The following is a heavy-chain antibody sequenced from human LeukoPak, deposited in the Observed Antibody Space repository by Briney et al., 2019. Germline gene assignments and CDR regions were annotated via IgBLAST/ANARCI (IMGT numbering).Heavy chain of an antibody. CDR3: ARGAFGVGALDAFDI. CDR2: ISAYNGNT. V-gene: IGHV1-18*01. Sequence: GASVKVSCKASGYTFTSYGISWVRQAPGQGLEWMGWISAYNGNTNYAQKPQGRVTMTTDTSTSTAYMELRSLRSDDTAVYYCARGAFGVGALDAFDIWGQGTMVTVSS. CDR1: GYTFTSYG. J-gene: IGHJ3*02. D-gene: IGHD3-3*01.